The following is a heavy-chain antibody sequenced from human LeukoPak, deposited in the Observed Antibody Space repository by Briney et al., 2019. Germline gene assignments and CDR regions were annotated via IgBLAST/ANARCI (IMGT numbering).Heavy chain of an antibody. V-gene: IGHV3-7*05. CDR2: IRQDGSEK. CDR1: GFTFSSYW. CDR3: TRDDRVYCSGGSCYGYYFDY. D-gene: IGHD2-15*01. J-gene: IGHJ4*02. Sequence: GGSLRLSCAASGFTFSSYWMSWVRQAPGKGLEWVANIRQDGSEKHYVDSVKGRLTISRDNAKNSLYLQMNSLRAEDTAVYYCTRDDRVYCSGGSCYGYYFDYWGQGTLVTVSS.